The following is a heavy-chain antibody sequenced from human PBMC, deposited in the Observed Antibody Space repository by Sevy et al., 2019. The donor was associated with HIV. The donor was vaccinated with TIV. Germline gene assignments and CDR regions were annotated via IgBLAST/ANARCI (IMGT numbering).Heavy chain of an antibody. CDR3: ARELWPGDY. D-gene: IGHD2-21*01. J-gene: IGHJ4*02. CDR2: IDQDGSQK. CDR1: GFTFTDYF. V-gene: IGHV3-7*01. Sequence: GGSLRLSCAASGFTFTDYFMGWVRQAPEKGLEWVANIDQDGSQKNYVDSVKGRFTISRDNAKNSVYLQMNRLRVDDTAVYYCARELWPGDYWGQGTLVTVSS.